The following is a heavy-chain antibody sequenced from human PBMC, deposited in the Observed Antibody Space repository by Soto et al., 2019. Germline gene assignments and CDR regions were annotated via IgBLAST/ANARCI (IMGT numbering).Heavy chain of an antibody. CDR1: GFTFSSYG. D-gene: IGHD5-18*01. Sequence: QVQLVESGGGVVQPGRSLRLSCAASGFTFSSYGMHWVRQAPGKGLEWVAVIWYDGSNKYYADSVKGRFTISRDNSKNTMYLQMNSMRAEDTAVYYCARGKVDTLANYYFDYWGQGTLVTVSS. CDR3: ARGKVDTLANYYFDY. V-gene: IGHV3-33*01. CDR2: IWYDGSNK. J-gene: IGHJ4*02.